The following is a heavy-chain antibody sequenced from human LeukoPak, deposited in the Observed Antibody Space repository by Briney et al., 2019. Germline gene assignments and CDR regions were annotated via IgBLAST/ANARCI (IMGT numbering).Heavy chain of an antibody. J-gene: IGHJ6*04. V-gene: IGHV3-33*08. D-gene: IGHD3-10*01. Sequence: GGSLRLSCAASGFTFSSYGMHCVRQAPGKGLEWVAVIWYDGSNKYYADSVKGRFTISRDNSKNTLYLQMNSLRAEDTAVYYCARDNSGSGRTDYYYYGMDVWGKGTTVTVSS. CDR1: GFTFSSYG. CDR2: IWYDGSNK. CDR3: ARDNSGSGRTDYYYYGMDV.